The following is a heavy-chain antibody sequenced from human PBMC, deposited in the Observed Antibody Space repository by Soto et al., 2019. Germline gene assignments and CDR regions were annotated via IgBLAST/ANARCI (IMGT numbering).Heavy chain of an antibody. J-gene: IGHJ3*02. CDR1: GGSFSGYY. CDR3: ARKGDWWSSGFDI. D-gene: IGHD2-15*01. V-gene: IGHV4-34*01. CDR2: INHSGST. Sequence: SETLSLTCAVYGGSFSGYYWSWIRQPPGKGLEWIGEINHSGSTNYNPSLKSRVTISVDTSKNQFSLKLSSVTAADTAVYYCARKGDWWSSGFDIWGQGTMVTVSS.